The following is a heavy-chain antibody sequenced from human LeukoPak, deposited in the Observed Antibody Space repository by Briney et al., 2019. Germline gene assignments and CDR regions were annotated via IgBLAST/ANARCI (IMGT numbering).Heavy chain of an antibody. J-gene: IGHJ3*02. CDR3: ARHYYYDSSGYDAFDI. Sequence: GASVKVSCKASGYTFTSYDINWVRQATGQGLEWMGWMNPNSGNTGYAQKFQGRVTMTRNTSISTAYMGLSSLRSEDTAVYYCARHYYYDSSGYDAFDIWGQGTMVTVSS. D-gene: IGHD3-22*01. V-gene: IGHV1-8*01. CDR2: MNPNSGNT. CDR1: GYTFTSYD.